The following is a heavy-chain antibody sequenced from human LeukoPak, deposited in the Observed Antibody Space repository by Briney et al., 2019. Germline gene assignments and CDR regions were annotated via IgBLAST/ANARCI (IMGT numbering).Heavy chain of an antibody. CDR2: IKQDGSEK. D-gene: IGHD3-10*01. V-gene: IGHV3-7*01. CDR1: GFTNSSYW. CDR3: ARGTGIYYGSGSYYNLVYLDY. Sequence: GGSLRLSCAASGFTNSSYWMSLVRQATGKGLEWVANIKQDGSEKYYVDSVKGRFTISRDNAKNSLYLQMNSLRAEDTAVYYCARGTGIYYGSGSYYNLVYLDYWGQGTLVTVSS. J-gene: IGHJ4*02.